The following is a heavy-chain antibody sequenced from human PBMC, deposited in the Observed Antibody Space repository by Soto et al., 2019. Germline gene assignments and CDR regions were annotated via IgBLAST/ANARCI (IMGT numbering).Heavy chain of an antibody. V-gene: IGHV3-7*04. CDR1: GFTFSDYW. J-gene: IGHJ4*02. D-gene: IGHD6-19*01. CDR2: MNKDGSEK. CDR3: ARDASGWSVY. Sequence: EVPLVESGGGLVQPGGSLRLSCGASGFTFSDYWMSWVRQAPGKGLEWVANMNKDGSEKVYVDSVKGRFTISRDNAKESLYLQMNSLGDEDTAVDYGARDASGWSVYWGQGTLVTVSS.